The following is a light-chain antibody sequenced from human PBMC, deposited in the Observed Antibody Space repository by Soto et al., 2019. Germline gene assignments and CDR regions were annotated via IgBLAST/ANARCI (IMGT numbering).Light chain of an antibody. J-gene: IGKJ1*01. Sequence: EIVMTQSPGTLSVSPGERVTLSCRASQSVSNKLVWYQRKPGQTPRLLIYDASTRATAMPGRFSGSGSGTEFTLTISCLQSEDFAVYYCQQYNNWPWTFGQGTKVEIK. CDR3: QQYNNWPWT. CDR2: DAS. CDR1: QSVSNK. V-gene: IGKV3-15*01.